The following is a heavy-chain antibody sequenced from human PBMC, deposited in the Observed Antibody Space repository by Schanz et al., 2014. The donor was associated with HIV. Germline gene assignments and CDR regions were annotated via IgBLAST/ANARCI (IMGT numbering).Heavy chain of an antibody. CDR2: LIPIFGTP. D-gene: IGHD3-3*02. J-gene: IGHJ6*02. Sequence: QVQLLQSGAEVKKPGASVKVSCKASGYTFTGYYMHWVRQAPGQGLEWMGGLIPIFGTPNYAQKIQGRVHITAEESTDTAYMELSSLRSADTAVYFCARAAFSSEYYYGMDVWGQGTTVTVSS. CDR1: GYTFTGYY. CDR3: ARAAFSSEYYYGMDV. V-gene: IGHV1-69*01.